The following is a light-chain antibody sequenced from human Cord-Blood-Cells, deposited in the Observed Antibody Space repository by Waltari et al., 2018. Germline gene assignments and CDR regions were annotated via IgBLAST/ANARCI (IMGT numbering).Light chain of an antibody. CDR2: EVS. J-gene: IGLJ1*01. Sequence: QSALTQPAYVYGPPGQSITISCTGTSSEVGGYNYVSCYQQHPGKAPKLMIYEVSNRPSGVSNRFSGSKSGNTASLTISGLQAEDEADYYCSSYTSSSTLYVFGTGTKVTVL. CDR3: SSYTSSSTLYV. V-gene: IGLV2-14*01. CDR1: SSEVGGYNY.